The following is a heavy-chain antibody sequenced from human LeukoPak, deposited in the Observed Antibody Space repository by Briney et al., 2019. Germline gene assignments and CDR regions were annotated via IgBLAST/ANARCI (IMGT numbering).Heavy chain of an antibody. J-gene: IGHJ6*03. D-gene: IGHD6-6*01. Sequence: GGSLRLSCAASGFTFSSYGMHWVRQAPGKGLEWVAFIRYDGSNKYYADSVKGRFTISRDNSKNTLYLQMNSLRAEDTAVYYCAKEIKPEYSTMTYYYYYMDVWGKGTTVTVSS. CDR3: AKEIKPEYSTMTYYYYYMDV. CDR2: IRYDGSNK. CDR1: GFTFSSYG. V-gene: IGHV3-30*02.